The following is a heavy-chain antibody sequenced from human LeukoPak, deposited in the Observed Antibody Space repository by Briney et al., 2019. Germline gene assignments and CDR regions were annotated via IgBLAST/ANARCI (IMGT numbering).Heavy chain of an antibody. CDR1: GGSITSSDNY. V-gene: IGHV4-39*07. CDR3: AREPAAGTYYFDY. Sequence: SETLSLTCTVSGGSITSSDNYWGWIRQPPGKTLEWIGSLSYSGTSNYNPSLKGRAVMSLDMSKNQFSLRLSSVTAADTAVYYCAREPAAGTYYFDYWGQGTLVTVSS. D-gene: IGHD6-13*01. J-gene: IGHJ4*02. CDR2: LSYSGTS.